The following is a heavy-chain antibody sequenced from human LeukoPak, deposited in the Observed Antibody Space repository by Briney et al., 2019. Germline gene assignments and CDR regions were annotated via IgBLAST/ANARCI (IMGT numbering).Heavy chain of an antibody. CDR2: IYYSVST. CDR3: AGTSIAAAWLADGSPGNYFDY. V-gene: IGHV4-39*01. Sequence: KPSETLSLTCTVSGGSISSSRYSWGWIRQPPVKGLEWPGSIYYSVSTYYYPYLKRRVTIAVDTSRNQCALKLSSVTAADTAVYYCAGTSIAAAWLADGSPGNYFDYWGQGTLVTVSS. D-gene: IGHD6-13*01. CDR1: GGSISSSRYS. J-gene: IGHJ4*02.